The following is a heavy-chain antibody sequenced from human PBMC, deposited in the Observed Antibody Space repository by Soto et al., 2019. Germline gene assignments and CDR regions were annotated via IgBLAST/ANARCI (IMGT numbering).Heavy chain of an antibody. Sequence: GASVKVSCKASGYTFTSYGISWVRQAPGQGPEWMGWISAYNGNTNYAQKLQGRVTMTTDTSTSTAYMELRSLRSDDTAVYYCARGGWGTVTTYYYYYGMDVWGQGTTVTVSS. CDR1: GYTFTSYG. CDR3: ARGGWGTVTTYYYYYGMDV. CDR2: ISAYNGNT. D-gene: IGHD4-17*01. V-gene: IGHV1-18*01. J-gene: IGHJ6*02.